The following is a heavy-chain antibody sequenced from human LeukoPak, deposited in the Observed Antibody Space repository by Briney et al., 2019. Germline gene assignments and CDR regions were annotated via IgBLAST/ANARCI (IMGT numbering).Heavy chain of an antibody. Sequence: GASVKVSCKASGYTFTGYYMHWVRQAPGQGLEWMGWINPNSGGTNYAQKFQGRVTMTRDTSISTAYMELSRLRSDDTAVYYCARDLCSSTSCYFPLSSSWPEIDYWGQGTLVTVSS. CDR1: GYTFTGYY. CDR3: ARDLCSSTSCYFPLSSSWPEIDY. D-gene: IGHD2-2*01. V-gene: IGHV1-2*02. CDR2: INPNSGGT. J-gene: IGHJ4*02.